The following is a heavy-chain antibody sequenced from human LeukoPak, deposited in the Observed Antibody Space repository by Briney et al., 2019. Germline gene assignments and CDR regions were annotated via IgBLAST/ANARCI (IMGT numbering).Heavy chain of an antibody. CDR2: INHSGRT. CDR1: GGSFSDYF. CDR3: ARDVVVVPAAIHYGMDV. D-gene: IGHD2-2*01. Sequence: SETLSLTCAVYGGSFSDYFWGWIRQPPGKGLEWIGEINHSGRTYYNPSLKSQVTISVDTSKNKFSLNLSSVTAADTAVYYCARDVVVVPAAIHYGMDVWGQGTTVTVSS. V-gene: IGHV4-34*01. J-gene: IGHJ6*02.